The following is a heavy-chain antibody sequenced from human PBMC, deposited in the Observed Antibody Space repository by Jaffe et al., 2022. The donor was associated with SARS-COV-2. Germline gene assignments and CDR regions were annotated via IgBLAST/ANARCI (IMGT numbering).Heavy chain of an antibody. Sequence: QVQLVQSGAEVKKPGASVKVSCKASGYTFTSYAMHWVRQAPGQRLEWMGWINAGNGNTKYSQKFQGRVTITRDTSASTAYMELSSLRSEDTAVYYCARDFMGATRRVGWDYWGQGTLVTVSS. V-gene: IGHV1-3*01. J-gene: IGHJ4*02. D-gene: IGHD1-26*01. CDR2: INAGNGNT. CDR1: GYTFTSYA. CDR3: ARDFMGATRRVGWDY.